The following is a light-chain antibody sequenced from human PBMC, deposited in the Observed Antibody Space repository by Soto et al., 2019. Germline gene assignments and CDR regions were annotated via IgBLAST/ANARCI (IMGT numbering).Light chain of an antibody. J-gene: IGLJ2*01. V-gene: IGLV3-21*04. CDR3: QVWHRSSDHMV. CDR2: YDS. CDR1: NIGGKS. Sequence: SYELTQPPSVSVAPGQTARITCGGNNIGGKSVHWYQQKPGQAPVLVIYYDSGRPSGIPERFSGSNSGNTATLTISRVEAGDEADYYCQVWHRSSDHMVFGGGTKLTVL.